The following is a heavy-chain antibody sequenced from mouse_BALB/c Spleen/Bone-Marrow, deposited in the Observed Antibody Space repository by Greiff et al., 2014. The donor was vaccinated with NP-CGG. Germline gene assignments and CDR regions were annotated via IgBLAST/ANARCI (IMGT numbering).Heavy chain of an antibody. J-gene: IGHJ1*01. D-gene: IGHD1-1*01. Sequence: GASVKMSCKASGYSFTXYYMHXVKXXXXKXLXXXXXVNPNNGGTSYNQKFKGKAILTVDKSSSTAYMELRSLTSEDSAVYYCARGDYGSSYRYFDVWGAGTTVTVAS. CDR3: ARGDYGSSYRYFDV. CDR1: GYSFTXYY. V-gene: IGHV1-34*01. CDR2: VNPNNGGT.